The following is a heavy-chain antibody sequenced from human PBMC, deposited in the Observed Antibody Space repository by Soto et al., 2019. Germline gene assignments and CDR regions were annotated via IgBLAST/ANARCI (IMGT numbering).Heavy chain of an antibody. D-gene: IGHD2-15*01. CDR1: GFTVSSNY. CDR2: IYSGGST. CDR3: ARDNCSGGSCYSYYYYYMDV. J-gene: IGHJ6*03. V-gene: IGHV3-66*01. Sequence: GGSLRLSCAASGFTVSSNYMSWVRQAPGKGLEWVSVIYSGGSTYYADSVKGRFTISRDNSKNTLYLQMNSLRAEDTAVYYCARDNCSGGSCYSYYYYYMDVWGKGTTVTVSS.